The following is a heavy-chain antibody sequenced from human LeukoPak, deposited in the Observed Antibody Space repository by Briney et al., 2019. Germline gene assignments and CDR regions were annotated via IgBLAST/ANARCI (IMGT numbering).Heavy chain of an antibody. V-gene: IGHV4-39*01. CDR3: ARLHKRLRFQIDP. Sequence: NPSETLSLTCTVSGGSISNSSYYCGWIRQPPGKGLEWIGSMYYSGSTYYNPSLKSRATISVDTSKNQFSLKLSSVTAADTAVYYCARLHKRLRFQIDPWGQGTLVTVSS. CDR1: GGSISNSSYY. J-gene: IGHJ5*02. D-gene: IGHD5-12*01. CDR2: MYYSGST.